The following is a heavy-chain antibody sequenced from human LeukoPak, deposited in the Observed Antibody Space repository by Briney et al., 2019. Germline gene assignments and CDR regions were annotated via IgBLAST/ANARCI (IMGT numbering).Heavy chain of an antibody. CDR1: GFDLNIYW. D-gene: IGHD2-15*01. CDR3: ANDGVVVAATPFDY. J-gene: IGHJ4*02. V-gene: IGHV3-30*02. Sequence: PGGSLRLSCVASGFDLNIYWMSWVRQAPGKGLEWVAFIRYDGSNKYYADSVKGRFTISRDNSKNTLYLQMNSLRAEDTAVYYCANDGVVVAATPFDYWGQGTLVTVSS. CDR2: IRYDGSNK.